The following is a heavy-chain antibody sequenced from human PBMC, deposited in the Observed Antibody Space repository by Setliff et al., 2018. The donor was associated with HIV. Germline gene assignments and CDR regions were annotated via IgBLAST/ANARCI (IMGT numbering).Heavy chain of an antibody. CDR1: GASISSDS. V-gene: IGHV4-59*01. CDR3: AKGGASSHWLGP. J-gene: IGHJ5*02. CDR2: ILNREIT. D-gene: IGHD3-16*01. Sequence: PSETLSLTCTVSGASISSDSWSWIRQSPGKGLEWLGFILNREITNYNPSLQSRVSISMDTSKNQFSLKLHSVTAADTAIYHCAKGGASSHWLGPWGQGTLVTVSS.